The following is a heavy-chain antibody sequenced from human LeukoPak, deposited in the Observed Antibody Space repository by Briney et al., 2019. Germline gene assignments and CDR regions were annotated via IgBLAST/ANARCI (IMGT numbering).Heavy chain of an antibody. CDR1: GFAFSDYY. CDR2: ISSSGSTI. Sequence: PGGSLRLSCAASGFAFSDYYMCWIRQAPGKGLEWVSYISSSGSTIYYADSVKGRFTISRDNAKNSLYLQMNSLRAEDTAVYYCAGPLTTSSYYYYYMDVWGKGTTVTVSS. V-gene: IGHV3-11*04. J-gene: IGHJ6*03. D-gene: IGHD4-11*01. CDR3: AGPLTTSSYYYYYMDV.